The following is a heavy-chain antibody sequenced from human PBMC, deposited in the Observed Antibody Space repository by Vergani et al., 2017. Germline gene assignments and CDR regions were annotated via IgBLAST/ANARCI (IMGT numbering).Heavy chain of an antibody. V-gene: IGHV4-4*07. CDR2: IYTSGST. CDR1: GGSISSYY. Sequence: QVQLQESGPGLVKPSETLSLTCTVSGGSISSYYWSWIRQPAGKGLEWIGRIYTSGSTNYNPSLKSRVTMSVDTSKNQFSLKLSSVTAADTAVYYCARVAGDDYSNDYYYYYMDVWGKGTTVTVSS. CDR3: ARVAGDDYSNDYYYYYMDV. J-gene: IGHJ6*03. D-gene: IGHD4-11*01.